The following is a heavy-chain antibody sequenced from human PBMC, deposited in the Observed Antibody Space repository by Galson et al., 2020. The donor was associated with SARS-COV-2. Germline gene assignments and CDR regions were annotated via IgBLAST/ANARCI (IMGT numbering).Heavy chain of an antibody. J-gene: IGHJ6*02. V-gene: IGHV3-30*04. CDR2: ITYDGNNK. Sequence: LNNPCAAPGFTYNNYAIHRVRQPPAKGLEWVADITYDGNNKYYADSVKVRFTISRDNSKNTLYLQMNSLRAEDTAVYYCARAGSGSYYHGMDVWGQGTTVTGSS. CDR3: ARAGSGSYYHGMDV. CDR1: GFTYNNYA. D-gene: IGHD1-26*01.